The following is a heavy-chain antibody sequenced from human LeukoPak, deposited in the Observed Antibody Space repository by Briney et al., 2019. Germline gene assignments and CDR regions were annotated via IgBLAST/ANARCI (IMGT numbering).Heavy chain of an antibody. J-gene: IGHJ6*02. Sequence: SQTLSLTCTVSGVSISSGDYYWSWIRQPPGKGLEWIGYIYYSGSTYYNPSLKSRVTISVDTSKNQFSLKLSSVTAADTAVYYCARDGYGGYYYYGMDVWGQGTTVTVSS. CDR2: IYYSGST. D-gene: IGHD4-23*01. CDR1: GVSISSGDYY. V-gene: IGHV4-30-4*01. CDR3: ARDGYGGYYYYGMDV.